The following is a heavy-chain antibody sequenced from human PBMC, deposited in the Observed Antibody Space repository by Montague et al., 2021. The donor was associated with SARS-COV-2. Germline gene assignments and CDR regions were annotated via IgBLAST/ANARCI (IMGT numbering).Heavy chain of an antibody. Sequence: CAASGFTFSSHGMYWVRQPPGKGLEWVSEIHGRGDGTYYADSVKGRFTISRDNSKNTLYLQMNSLRVEDTAVYYCARDQNHGMDVWGQGTTVIVSS. CDR2: IHGRGDGT. CDR3: ARDQNHGMDV. V-gene: IGHV3-23*01. J-gene: IGHJ6*02. D-gene: IGHD1-14*01. CDR1: GFTFSSHG.